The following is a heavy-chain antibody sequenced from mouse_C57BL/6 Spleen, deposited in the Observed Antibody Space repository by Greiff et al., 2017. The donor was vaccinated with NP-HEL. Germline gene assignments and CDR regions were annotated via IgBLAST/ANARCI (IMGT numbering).Heavy chain of an antibody. Sequence: VQLQQSGPELVKPGASVKISCKASGYAFSSSWMNWVKQRPGKGLEWIGRIYPGDGDTNYNGKFKGKATLTADKSSSTAYMQLSSLTSEDSAVYFCARGDRFAYWGQGTLVTVSA. D-gene: IGHD3-3*01. V-gene: IGHV1-82*01. CDR2: IYPGDGDT. CDR1: GYAFSSSW. J-gene: IGHJ3*01. CDR3: ARGDRFAY.